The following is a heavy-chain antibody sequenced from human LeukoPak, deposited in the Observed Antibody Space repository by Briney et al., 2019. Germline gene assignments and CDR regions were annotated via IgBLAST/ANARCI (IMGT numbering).Heavy chain of an antibody. V-gene: IGHV4-59*01. CDR3: ASGYSSSWKGVDY. J-gene: IGHJ4*02. CDR1: GGSICSYY. CDR2: IYYSGST. Sequence: PSETLSLTCTVSGGSICSYYWSWIRQPPGKGLEWIGYIYYSGSTNYNPSLKSRVTISVDTSKNQFSLKLSSVTAADTAVYYCASGYSSSWKGVDYWGQGTLVTVSS. D-gene: IGHD6-13*01.